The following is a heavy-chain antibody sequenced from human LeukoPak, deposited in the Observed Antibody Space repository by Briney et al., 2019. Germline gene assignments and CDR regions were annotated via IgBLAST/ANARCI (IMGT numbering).Heavy chain of an antibody. V-gene: IGHV3-30*18. CDR2: ISYDGAIK. D-gene: IGHD6-13*01. CDR1: GFTFSSYG. CDR3: AKDSSSSNYYYGLDV. Sequence: PGRSLRLSCAASGFTFSSYGMHWVRQAPGKGLEWVSFISYDGAIKYYADSVKGRFTISRDNSKNTLYLQMNSLRGDDTGMYFCAKDSSSSNYYYGLDVWGQGTTVTVSS. J-gene: IGHJ6*02.